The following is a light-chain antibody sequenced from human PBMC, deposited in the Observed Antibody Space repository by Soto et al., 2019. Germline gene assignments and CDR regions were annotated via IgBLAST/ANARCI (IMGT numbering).Light chain of an antibody. CDR1: QGISRR. CDR3: QQANSFPLT. Sequence: DIQMTQSPSFVSASVGDRVTITWRASQGISRRLAWYQQRPGKAPELLIYGASSLQSGVPSRFSGSGSGTDFTLTISSLQTEDFATYYCQQANSFPLTFGQGTRLEIK. CDR2: GAS. J-gene: IGKJ5*01. V-gene: IGKV1-12*01.